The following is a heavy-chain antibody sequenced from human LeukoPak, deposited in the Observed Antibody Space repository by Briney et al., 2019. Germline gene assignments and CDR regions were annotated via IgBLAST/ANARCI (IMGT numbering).Heavy chain of an antibody. D-gene: IGHD2/OR15-2a*01. V-gene: IGHV3-15*01. CDR1: GFTFSSYA. CDR2: IKSRADGGTT. CDR3: TADLPEGPSMVDY. Sequence: PGGSLRLSCGASGFTFSSYAMTWVRQAPGKGLEWVGRIKSRADGGTTDYAAPVKGRFTISRDDSKNTLYMQMNSLKSEDTAVYYCTADLPEGPSMVDYWGQGTLVTVSS. J-gene: IGHJ4*02.